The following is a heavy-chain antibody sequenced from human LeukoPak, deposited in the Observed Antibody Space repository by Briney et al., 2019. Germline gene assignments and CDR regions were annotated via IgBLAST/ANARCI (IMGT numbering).Heavy chain of an antibody. CDR1: GFTFSSYA. D-gene: IGHD3-3*01. J-gene: IGHJ5*02. CDR2: ISGSGGST. V-gene: IGHV3-23*01. Sequence: PGGSLRLSCAASGFTFSSYATSWVRQAPGKGLEWVSAISGSGGSTYYADSVKGRFTISRDNSKNTLYLQMNSLRAEDTAVYYCAKDQVDDFWSGYRGWFDPWGQGTLVTVSS. CDR3: AKDQVDDFWSGYRGWFDP.